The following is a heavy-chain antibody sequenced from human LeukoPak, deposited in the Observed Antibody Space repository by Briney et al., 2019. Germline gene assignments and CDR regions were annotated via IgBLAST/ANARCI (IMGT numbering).Heavy chain of an antibody. CDR1: GGSFSSFC. D-gene: IGHD3-3*01. Sequence: SETLSLTCAVYGGSFSSFCWSWIRQPPGKGLEWIGEINHSGTTNYNPSLKSRVTISVDTSKNQFSLKLSSVTAADTAVYYCARQEFWSGYNNNWFDPWGQGTLVTVSS. CDR3: ARQEFWSGYNNNWFDP. CDR2: INHSGTT. J-gene: IGHJ5*02. V-gene: IGHV4-34*01.